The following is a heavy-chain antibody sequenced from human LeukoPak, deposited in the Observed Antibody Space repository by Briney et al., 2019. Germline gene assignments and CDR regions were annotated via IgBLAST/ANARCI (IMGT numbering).Heavy chain of an antibody. Sequence: GASVKVSCKASGYTFTGYYMHWVRQAPGQGLEWMGWINPNSGGTNYAQKLQGRVTMTTDTSTSTAYMELRSLRSDDTAVYYCAKDMWRVRGVSDYWGQGTLVTVSS. J-gene: IGHJ4*02. V-gene: IGHV1-2*02. CDR3: AKDMWRVRGVSDY. D-gene: IGHD3-10*01. CDR1: GYTFTGYY. CDR2: INPNSGGT.